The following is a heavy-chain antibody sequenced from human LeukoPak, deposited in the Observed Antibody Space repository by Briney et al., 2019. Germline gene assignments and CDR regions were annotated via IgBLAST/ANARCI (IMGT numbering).Heavy chain of an antibody. V-gene: IGHV4-59*08. CDR2: IYYSGST. J-gene: IGHJ4*02. D-gene: IGHD6-13*01. CDR1: GGSISSYY. Sequence: SETLSLTCTVSGGSISSYYWSWIRQPPGKGLEWIGYIYYSGSTNYNPSLKSRVTISVDTSKNQFPLKLSPVTAADTAVYYCARLEGIAAAGGYFDYWGQGTLVTVSS. CDR3: ARLEGIAAAGGYFDY.